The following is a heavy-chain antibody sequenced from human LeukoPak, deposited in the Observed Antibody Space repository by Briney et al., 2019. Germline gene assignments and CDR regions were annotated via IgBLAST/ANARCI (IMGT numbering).Heavy chain of an antibody. CDR3: STGSYSGSRYDY. V-gene: IGHV3-15*01. CDR1: GFTFSNAW. J-gene: IGHJ4*02. CDR2: IKTKTDGGTT. D-gene: IGHD1-26*01. Sequence: GGSLRLSCAASGFTFSNAWMSWVRQAPGKGLEWVGRIKTKTDGGTTDYAAPVKGRFTISRGDSKNTLYLQMNSLKTEDTAVYYCSTGSYSGSRYDYWGQGTLVTVAS.